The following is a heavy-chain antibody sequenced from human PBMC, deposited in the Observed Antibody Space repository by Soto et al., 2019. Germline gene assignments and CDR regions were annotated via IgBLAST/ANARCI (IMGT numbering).Heavy chain of an antibody. CDR1: GGSFSGYY. J-gene: IGHJ4*02. CDR2: INHSGST. CDR3: ARAGVGAIDY. D-gene: IGHD7-27*01. Sequence: SETLSLTCAVYGGSFSGYYWSWIRQPPGKGLEWIGEINHSGSTNYNPSLKSRVTISVDTSKNQFSLKLSSVTAADTAVYYCARAGVGAIDYWGQGTLVTVSS. V-gene: IGHV4-34*01.